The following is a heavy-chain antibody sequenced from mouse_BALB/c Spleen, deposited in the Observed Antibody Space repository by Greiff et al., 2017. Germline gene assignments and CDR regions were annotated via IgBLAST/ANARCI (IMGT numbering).Heavy chain of an antibody. J-gene: IGHJ2*01. CDR1: GYTFTSYW. V-gene: IGHV1-69*02. Sequence: QVHVKQPGAELVKPGASVKLSCKASGYTFTSYWMHWVKQRPGQGLEWIGEIDPSDSYTNYNQKFKGKATLTVDKSSSTAYMQLSSLTSEDSAVYYCARGGVRRGVDYWGQGTTLTVSS. CDR2: IDPSDSYT. CDR3: ARGGVRRGVDY. D-gene: IGHD2-14*01.